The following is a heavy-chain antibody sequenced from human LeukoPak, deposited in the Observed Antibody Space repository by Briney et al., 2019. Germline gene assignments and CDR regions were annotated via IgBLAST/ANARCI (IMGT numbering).Heavy chain of an antibody. CDR3: ARHLTYGSGSQYYYGMDV. J-gene: IGHJ6*02. D-gene: IGHD3-10*01. V-gene: IGHV4-59*08. CDR2: IHYSGST. Sequence: SGTLSLTCTVSGGSISNYYWSWIPQSPGKGLEWIGYIHYSGSTNYNPSLKSRVAISVDASKNQFSLKLSSVTAADTAVYHCARHLTYGSGSQYYYGMDVWGQGTTVTVSS. CDR1: GGSISNYY.